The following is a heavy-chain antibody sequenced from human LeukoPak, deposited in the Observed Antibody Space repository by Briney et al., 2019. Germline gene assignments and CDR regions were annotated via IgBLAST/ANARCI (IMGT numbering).Heavy chain of an antibody. D-gene: IGHD3-3*01. V-gene: IGHV3-64*01. Sequence: GGSLRLSCAASGFIFSSYAMHWVRQAPGQGLEYVSGISSNGGSKDYANSVKGRFTISRDNSKNKLYLQMGSLRPEDVAVYYGARDSRPSDFWSGYYTCFDYWGQGILVTVSS. CDR1: GFIFSSYA. CDR3: ARDSRPSDFWSGYYTCFDY. J-gene: IGHJ4*02. CDR2: ISSNGGSK.